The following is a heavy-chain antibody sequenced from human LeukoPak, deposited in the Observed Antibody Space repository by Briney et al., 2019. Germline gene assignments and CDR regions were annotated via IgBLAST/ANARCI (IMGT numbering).Heavy chain of an antibody. D-gene: IGHD1-26*01. Sequence: ASVKVSCKASGYRFTTYYMHWVRQAPGQGLEWMGIINPSGGSTSNTQKFQGRVTMTRDTSTYTVYMELSSLRSEDTAVYYCARSGVRGATYPDAFDIWGQGTVVIISS. V-gene: IGHV1-46*01. CDR2: INPSGGST. CDR3: ARSGVRGATYPDAFDI. J-gene: IGHJ3*02. CDR1: GYRFTTYY.